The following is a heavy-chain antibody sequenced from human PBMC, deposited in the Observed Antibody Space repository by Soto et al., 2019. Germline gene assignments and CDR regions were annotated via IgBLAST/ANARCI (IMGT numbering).Heavy chain of an antibody. CDR2: IYYSGST. Sequence: QLQLQESGPGLVKPSETLSLTCTVSGGSIGSSSYYWGWIRQPPGKGLEWIGSIYYSGSTYYNPSLKSRVTISVDTSKNQSSLKQSSVTAADTAVYYFARLGSTRFFDYWGQGTPVTVSS. V-gene: IGHV4-39*01. CDR1: GGSIGSSSYY. CDR3: ARLGSTRFFDY. D-gene: IGHD2-15*01. J-gene: IGHJ4*02.